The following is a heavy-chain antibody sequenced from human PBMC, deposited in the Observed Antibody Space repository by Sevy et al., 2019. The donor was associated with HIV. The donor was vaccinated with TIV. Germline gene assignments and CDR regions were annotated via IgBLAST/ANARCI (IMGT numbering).Heavy chain of an antibody. J-gene: IGHJ6*02. CDR2: VRNDGSNK. D-gene: IGHD1-1*01. V-gene: IGHV3-30*02. Sequence: GGSLRLSCAASGFSLTTSDMHWVRQAPGKGLEWVAYVRNDGSNKYYADSVRDRFTISRDSPKNTLYLQMNRLRDEDTAIYYCARGSKTTEEWVEELDYYYGLDVWGQGTTVTVSS. CDR1: GFSLTTSD. CDR3: ARGSKTTEEWVEELDYYYGLDV.